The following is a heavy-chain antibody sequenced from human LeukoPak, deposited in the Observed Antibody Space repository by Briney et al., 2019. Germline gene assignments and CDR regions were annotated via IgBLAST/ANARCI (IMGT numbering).Heavy chain of an antibody. CDR3: ARGRPPITIFGVVIEDPYYYYGMDV. J-gene: IGHJ6*02. CDR2: INHSGST. CDR1: GGSFSGYY. D-gene: IGHD3-3*01. V-gene: IGHV4-34*01. Sequence: SETLSLTCAVYGGSFSGYYWSWIRQPPGKGLEWIGEINHSGSTNYNPSLKSRVTISVDTSKNQFSLKLSSVTAADTAVYYCARGRPPITIFGVVIEDPYYYYGMDVWGQGTTVSVSS.